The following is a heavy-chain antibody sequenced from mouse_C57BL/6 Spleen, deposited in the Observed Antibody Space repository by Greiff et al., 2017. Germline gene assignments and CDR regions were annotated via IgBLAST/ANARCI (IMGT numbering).Heavy chain of an antibody. CDR2: IWSGGST. CDR3: ARNSGELGLDY. D-gene: IGHD4-1*01. CDR1: GFSLTSYG. Sequence: VQLQESGPGLVQPSQSLSITCTVSGFSLTSYGVHWVRQSPGKGLEWLGVIWSGGSTDSNAAFISRLSISKNNSKSHVFFKMNSLQADDTAIYYCARNSGELGLDYWGQGTTLTVSS. J-gene: IGHJ2*01. V-gene: IGHV2-2*01.